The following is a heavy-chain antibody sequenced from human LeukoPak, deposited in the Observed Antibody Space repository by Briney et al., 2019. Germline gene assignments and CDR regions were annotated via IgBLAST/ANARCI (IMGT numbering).Heavy chain of an antibody. CDR3: ARVNWNVGLGAFDI. D-gene: IGHD1-20*01. Sequence: GGSLGLSCAASGFTFSSYAMHWVRQAPGKGLEWVAVISYDGSNKYYADSVKGRFTISRDNSKNTLYLQMNSLRAEDTAVYCCARVNWNVGLGAFDIWGQGTMVTVSS. CDR1: GFTFSSYA. V-gene: IGHV3-30*04. J-gene: IGHJ3*02. CDR2: ISYDGSNK.